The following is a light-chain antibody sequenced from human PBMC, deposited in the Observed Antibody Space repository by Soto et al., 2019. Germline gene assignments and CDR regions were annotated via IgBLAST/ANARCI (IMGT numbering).Light chain of an antibody. Sequence: DIQMTQSPSTLSASVGXTXTIXXXASQXFSNWLAWYQQKPGKAPKFLIYKASTLESGVPSRFSGSGSGTEFTLTISSLQPDDFATYYCQQYNSYSWTFGQGTKVEIK. V-gene: IGKV1-5*03. CDR3: QQYNSYSWT. CDR2: KAS. J-gene: IGKJ1*01. CDR1: QXFSNW.